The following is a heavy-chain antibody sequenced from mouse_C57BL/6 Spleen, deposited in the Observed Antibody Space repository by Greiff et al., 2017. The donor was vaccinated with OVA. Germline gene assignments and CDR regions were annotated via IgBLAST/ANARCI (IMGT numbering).Heavy chain of an antibody. J-gene: IGHJ1*03. CDR1: GFTFIAYG. Sequence: EVKVVESGGDLVKPGGSLNLSFAASGFTFIAYGISWFRQPPDKGLEWLAPMSGVGSNTYYPDRVKGRFTISRDNAKNTLYLQMSSLKSEDTAMYYCARHDPHYYGSSDEYFDVWGTGTTVTVSS. CDR2: MSGVGSNT. CDR3: ARHDPHYYGSSDEYFDV. D-gene: IGHD1-1*01. V-gene: IGHV5-6*01.